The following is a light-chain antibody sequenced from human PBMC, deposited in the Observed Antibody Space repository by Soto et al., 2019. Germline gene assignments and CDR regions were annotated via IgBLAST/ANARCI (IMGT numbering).Light chain of an antibody. CDR1: SSDVGSYNR. Sequence: QSALTQPPSVSGSPGQSVTISCTGTSSDVGSYNRVSWYQQSPGTAPKLMIFEVSNRPSGVPDRFSGSKSGNTASLTISGLQAEDECDYSCSSYTSSSTLVFGGGTKLTVL. V-gene: IGLV2-18*02. CDR3: SSYTSSSTLV. J-gene: IGLJ2*01. CDR2: EVS.